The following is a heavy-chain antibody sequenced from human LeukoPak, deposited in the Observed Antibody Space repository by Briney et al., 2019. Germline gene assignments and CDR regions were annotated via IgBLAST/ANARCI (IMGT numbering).Heavy chain of an antibody. CDR1: GFTFSSYG. D-gene: IGHD3-22*01. Sequence: PGGSLRLSCAASGFTFSSYGMHWVRQAPGKGLEWVAFIRYDGSNKYYADSVKGRFTISRDNSKNTLYLQMNSLRAEDTAVYYCAKGDSYDSSGPFDHWGQGTLVTVSS. V-gene: IGHV3-30*02. CDR3: AKGDSYDSSGPFDH. J-gene: IGHJ5*02. CDR2: IRYDGSNK.